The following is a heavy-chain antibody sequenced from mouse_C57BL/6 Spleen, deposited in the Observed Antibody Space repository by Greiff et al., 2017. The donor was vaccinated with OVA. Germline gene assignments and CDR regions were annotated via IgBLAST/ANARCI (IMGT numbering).Heavy chain of an antibody. CDR1: GYPFTSYW. D-gene: IGHD2-5*01. J-gene: IGHJ2*01. CDR3: VADYSNYEHYFDY. Sequence: QVQLQQSGAELAKPGASVKLSCKASGYPFTSYWMHWVKQRPGQGLEWIGYINPSSGYTKYNQKFKDKATLTADKSSSTAYMQLSSLTYEDSAVDCCVADYSNYEHYFDYWGQGTTLTGSS. CDR2: INPSSGYT. V-gene: IGHV1-7*01.